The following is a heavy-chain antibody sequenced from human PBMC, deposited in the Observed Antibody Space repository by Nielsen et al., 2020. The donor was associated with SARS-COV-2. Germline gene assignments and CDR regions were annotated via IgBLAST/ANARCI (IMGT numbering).Heavy chain of an antibody. CDR3: ARSGSPYYSYSYFDY. CDR1: DFALTQYA. CDR2: ISYDGTNR. Sequence: GESLKISCAASDFALTQYAMHWVRQAPGKGLEWVAVISYDGTNRDYADSVTGRFTISRDNSKGTVSLHMNSLRPDDTAVYYCARSGSPYYSYSYFDYWGQGTQVTVSS. V-gene: IGHV3-30*04. J-gene: IGHJ4*02. D-gene: IGHD3-10*01.